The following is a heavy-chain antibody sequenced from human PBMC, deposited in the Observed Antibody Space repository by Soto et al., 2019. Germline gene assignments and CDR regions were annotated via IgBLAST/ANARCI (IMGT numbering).Heavy chain of an antibody. Sequence: SETLSLTCTVSGGSISSGDYYWSWIRQPPGKGLEWIGYIYYSGSTYYNPSLKSRDTISVDTSKTQFSLKLSSLTPADTAVYYRARDGREYYDSSGSNPYYFDYWGQGTLVTVSS. V-gene: IGHV4-30-4*01. J-gene: IGHJ4*02. D-gene: IGHD3-22*01. CDR2: IYYSGST. CDR3: ARDGREYYDSSGSNPYYFDY. CDR1: GGSISSGDYY.